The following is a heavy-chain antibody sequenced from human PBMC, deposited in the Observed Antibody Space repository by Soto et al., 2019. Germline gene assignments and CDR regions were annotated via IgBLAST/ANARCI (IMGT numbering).Heavy chain of an antibody. D-gene: IGHD2-2*01. CDR2: IYYSGST. J-gene: IGHJ4*02. Sequence: PSETLSLTCTVSGGSISSSSYYWGRIRQPPGKGLEWIGSIYYSGSTYYNPSLKSRVTISVDTSKNQFSLKLSSVTAADTAVYYCARGASSTSFSFMRSREKRLDYWGQGTLVTVSS. CDR1: GGSISSSSYY. V-gene: IGHV4-39*01. CDR3: ARGASSTSFSFMRSREKRLDY.